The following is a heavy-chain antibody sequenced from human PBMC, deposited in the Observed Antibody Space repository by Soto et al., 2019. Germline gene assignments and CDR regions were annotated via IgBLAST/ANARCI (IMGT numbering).Heavy chain of an antibody. V-gene: IGHV3-74*01. Sequence: EVQLVESGGDLVQPGGSLRLSCAASGYTFSHYWMHWVRQAPGKGLVWVSRVNPDGTITTYAHSVKGRFTISRDNAKKRLYLQMHSLGVEDMAISSCSYDTVGDKDLWGQGNRVTVSS. D-gene: IGHD3-9*01. CDR2: VNPDGTIT. J-gene: IGHJ4*02. CDR3: SYDTVGDKDL. CDR1: GYTFSHYW.